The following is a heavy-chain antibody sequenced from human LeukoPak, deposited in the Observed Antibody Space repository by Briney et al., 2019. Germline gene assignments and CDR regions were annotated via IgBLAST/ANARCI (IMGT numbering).Heavy chain of an antibody. CDR3: ARVSGYSSSWYRGHFDY. V-gene: IGHV3-30*04. D-gene: IGHD6-13*01. CDR2: ISYDGSNK. Sequence: PGRSLRLSCAASGFTFSSYAMRWVRQAPGKGLEWVAVISYDGSNKYYADSVKGRFTISRDNSKNTLYLQMNSLRAEDTAVYYCARVSGYSSSWYRGHFDYWGQGTLVTVSS. CDR1: GFTFSSYA. J-gene: IGHJ4*02.